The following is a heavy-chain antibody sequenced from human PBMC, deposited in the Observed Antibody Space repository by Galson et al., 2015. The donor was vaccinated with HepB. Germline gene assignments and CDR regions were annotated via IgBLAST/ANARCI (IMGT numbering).Heavy chain of an antibody. CDR3: ARDNSAGYGMDV. CDR2: ISYDGSNK. CDR1: GFTFSSYA. Sequence: SLRLSCAASGFTFSSYAMHWVRQAPGKGLEWVAVISYDGSNKYYADSVKGRFTISRDNSKNTLYLQMNSLRAEDTAVYYCARDNSAGYGMDVWGQGTTVTVSS. V-gene: IGHV3-30*04. D-gene: IGHD6-13*01. J-gene: IGHJ6*02.